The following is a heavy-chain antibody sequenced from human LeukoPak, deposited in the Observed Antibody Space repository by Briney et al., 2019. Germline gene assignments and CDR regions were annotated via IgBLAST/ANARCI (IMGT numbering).Heavy chain of an antibody. V-gene: IGHV3-21*01. D-gene: IGHD2-15*01. Sequence: PGGSLRLSCAAAGFTFSSYSMNWVRQAPGKGLEWVSSISSSSSYIYYADSVKGRFTISRDNAKNSLYLQMNSLRAEDTAVYYCARDSDIYYFDYWGQGTLVTVSS. CDR2: ISSSSSYI. CDR3: ARDSDIYYFDY. J-gene: IGHJ4*02. CDR1: GFTFSSYS.